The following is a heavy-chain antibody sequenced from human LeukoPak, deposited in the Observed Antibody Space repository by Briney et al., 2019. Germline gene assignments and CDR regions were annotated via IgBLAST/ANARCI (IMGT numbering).Heavy chain of an antibody. CDR3: ARDLRGDYVFDY. D-gene: IGHD3-10*02. Sequence: ASVKVSCKASGYTFTSYGISWVRQAPGQGLEWMGWISAYNGNTSYAQKLQGRVTMTTDTSTSTAYMELRSLRSDDTAVYYCARDLRGDYVFDYWGQGTLVTVSS. CDR2: ISAYNGNT. CDR1: GYTFTSYG. J-gene: IGHJ4*02. V-gene: IGHV1-18*01.